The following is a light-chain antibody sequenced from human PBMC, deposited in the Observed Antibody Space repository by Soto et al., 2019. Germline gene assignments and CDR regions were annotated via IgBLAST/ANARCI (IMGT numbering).Light chain of an antibody. V-gene: IGLV2-14*01. CDR3: SSYTSSSTLVV. CDR2: DVS. J-gene: IGLJ2*01. Sequence: QSVLTQPASVSGSPGQSITISCTGTSSDVGGYNYVSWYQQHPGKAPKLMIYDVSNRPSEVSNRFSGSKSGNTASLTISGLQAEDEADYYCSSYTSSSTLVVFGGGTEVTVL. CDR1: SSDVGGYNY.